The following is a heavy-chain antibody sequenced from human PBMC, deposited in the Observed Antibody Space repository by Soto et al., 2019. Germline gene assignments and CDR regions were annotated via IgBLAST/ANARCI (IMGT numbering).Heavy chain of an antibody. V-gene: IGHV4-30-4*02. CDR2: IYYSGST. J-gene: IGHJ4*02. Sequence: SETLSLTCTVSGGSISSGDYYWSWIRQPPGKGLEWIGYIYYSGSTYYNPPLKSRVTISVDTSKNQFSLKLSSVTAADTAVYYCARGYDFWSGYYALDYWGQGTLVT. CDR3: ARGYDFWSGYYALDY. D-gene: IGHD3-3*01. CDR1: GGSISSGDYY.